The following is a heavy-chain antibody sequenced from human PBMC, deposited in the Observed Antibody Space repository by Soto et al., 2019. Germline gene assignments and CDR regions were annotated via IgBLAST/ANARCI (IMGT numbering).Heavy chain of an antibody. V-gene: IGHV1-69*06. CDR1: GGTFNNYV. CDR2: IIPIFGTP. CDR3: AGRCDGTNCLAHFDY. D-gene: IGHD2-2*01. Sequence: SVQVSCKASGGTFNNYVINWVRQAPGQGLEWMAGIIPIFGTPNYAQKFQGRVTITADKSTSTAYMELNSLRSEDTAVYYCAGRCDGTNCLAHFDYWGQGTMVRVSS. J-gene: IGHJ4*02.